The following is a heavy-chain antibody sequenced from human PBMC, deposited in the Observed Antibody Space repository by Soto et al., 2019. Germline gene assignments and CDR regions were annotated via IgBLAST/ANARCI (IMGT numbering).Heavy chain of an antibody. CDR1: GGTFSSYA. D-gene: IGHD6-13*01. CDR2: IIPIFGTA. J-gene: IGHJ4*02. Sequence: QVQLVQSGAEVKKPGSSVKVSCKASGGTFSSYAISWVRQAPGQGLEWMGGIIPIFGTANYAQKFQGRVTNTADKTPSTAYMELSSLRSEDTAVYSCSRIYPSSSWYSLDYWDQGNLVTVSS. CDR3: SRIYPSSSWYSLDY. V-gene: IGHV1-69*06.